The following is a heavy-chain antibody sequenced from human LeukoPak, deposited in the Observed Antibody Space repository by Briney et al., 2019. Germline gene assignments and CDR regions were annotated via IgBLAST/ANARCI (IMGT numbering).Heavy chain of an antibody. CDR2: IYYSGST. V-gene: IGHV4-59*01. D-gene: IGHD3-3*01. CDR1: GGSISSYY. CDR3: ASSTGDFWSGFDY. Sequence: SETLSLTCTVSGGSISSYYWSWIRQPPGKGLEWIGYIYYSGSTNYNPSLKSRVTTSVDTSKNQFSLKLSSVTAADTAVYYCASSTGDFWSGFDYWGQGTLVTVSS. J-gene: IGHJ4*02.